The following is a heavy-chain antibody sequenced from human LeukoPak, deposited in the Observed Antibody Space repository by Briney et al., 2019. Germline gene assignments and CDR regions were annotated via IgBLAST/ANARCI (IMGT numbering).Heavy chain of an antibody. V-gene: IGHV1-18*01. J-gene: IGHJ4*02. D-gene: IGHD6-25*01. CDR1: GYTFNTYG. Sequence: GASVKVSCEASGYTFNTYGISWVRQAPGQGLESMAWISTYNGDTNYVQNLQGRVTMTTDTSTSTAYMELMSLRSDDTAVYYCLRDAQRPRLTPDYWGQGTLVTVSS. CDR3: LRDAQRPRLTPDY. CDR2: ISTYNGDT.